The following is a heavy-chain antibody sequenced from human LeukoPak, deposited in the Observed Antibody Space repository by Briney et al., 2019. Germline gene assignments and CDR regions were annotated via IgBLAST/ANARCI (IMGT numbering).Heavy chain of an antibody. V-gene: IGHV4-59*02. CDR2: MYDRGST. CDR3: ARSVNWNAAWFDP. CDR1: GNSVSSDF. Sequence: SETLSLTCSASGNSVSSDFWSWIRQSPGKGLEWIAFMYDRGSTYYNPSLKSRVTISIDTSKNQFSLQLRSVTAADTAVYYCARSVNWNAAWFDPWGQGTQVTVSS. D-gene: IGHD4-17*01. J-gene: IGHJ5*02.